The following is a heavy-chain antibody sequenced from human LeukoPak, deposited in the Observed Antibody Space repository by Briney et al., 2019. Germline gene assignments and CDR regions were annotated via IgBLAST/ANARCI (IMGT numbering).Heavy chain of an antibody. CDR3: ARISSGSFDY. D-gene: IGHD1-26*01. Sequence: GESLKISCKASGYSFTNYWIGWVRQMPGKGLEWVGIIYPGNSDTRYSPSFQGQVTISADKSISTAYLQWSSLKASDTAIYYCARISSGSFDYWGQGTLVTVSS. J-gene: IGHJ4*02. V-gene: IGHV5-51*01. CDR1: GYSFTNYW. CDR2: IYPGNSDT.